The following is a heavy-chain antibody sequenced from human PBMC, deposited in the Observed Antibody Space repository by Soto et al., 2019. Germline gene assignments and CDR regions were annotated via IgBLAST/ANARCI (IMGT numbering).Heavy chain of an antibody. V-gene: IGHV3-53*01. J-gene: IGHJ5*02. CDR2: IYSGGST. CDR1: GFTVSSNY. CDR3: ARLEGFQTNKFDP. Sequence: PGGSLRLSCAASGFTVSSNYMSWVRQAPGKGLEWVSVIYSGGSTYYADSVKGRFTISRDNSKNTLYLQMNSLRAEDTAVYYCARLEGFQTNKFDPWGQGTLVTV. D-gene: IGHD1-1*01.